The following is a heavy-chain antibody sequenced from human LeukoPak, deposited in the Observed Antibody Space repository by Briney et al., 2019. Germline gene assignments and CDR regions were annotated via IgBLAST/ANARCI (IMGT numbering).Heavy chain of an antibody. D-gene: IGHD3-22*01. V-gene: IGHV3-53*01. J-gene: IGHJ4*02. CDR1: GFTVSSNY. CDR3: ARGPRTYYYDSSGYYLDY. Sequence: GGSLRLSCAASGFTVSSNYMSWVRQAPGKGLEWISVIYSGGSTYYADSVKGRFTNSRDNSKNTLYLQMNSLRAEDTAVYYCARGPRTYYYDSSGYYLDYWGQGTLVTVSS. CDR2: IYSGGST.